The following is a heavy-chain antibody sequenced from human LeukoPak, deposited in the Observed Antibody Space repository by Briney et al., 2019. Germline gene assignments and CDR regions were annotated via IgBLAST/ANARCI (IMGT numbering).Heavy chain of an antibody. CDR2: TFYRSNWYD. CDR1: GDSVSSNTAA. Sequence: SQTLSLTCAISGDSVSSNTAAWTWIRQSPSRGLEWLRRTFYRSNWYDDYAASVKGRITINPDTSKNQFSLHLKSVTPEDTAVYYCAREVAGTWAFDIWGQGTRVTVSS. V-gene: IGHV6-1*01. D-gene: IGHD6-19*01. CDR3: AREVAGTWAFDI. J-gene: IGHJ3*02.